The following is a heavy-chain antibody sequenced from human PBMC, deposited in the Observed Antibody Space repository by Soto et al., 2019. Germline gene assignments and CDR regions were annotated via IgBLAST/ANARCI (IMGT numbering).Heavy chain of an antibody. J-gene: IGHJ4*02. CDR3: ARAPETPPIFGVVRPYFFDY. CDR2: IYYSGSF. D-gene: IGHD3-3*01. Sequence: QVQLQESGPGLVKPSQTLSLTCTVSGGSISSGGSYWNWIRQRPGKGLEWIGYIYYSGSFYYTPSLQGRALISPDTSKNQFPLKLSSVTAADTAVYYCARAPETPPIFGVVRPYFFDYWGQGTLVTVSS. CDR1: GGSISSGGSY. V-gene: IGHV4-31*03.